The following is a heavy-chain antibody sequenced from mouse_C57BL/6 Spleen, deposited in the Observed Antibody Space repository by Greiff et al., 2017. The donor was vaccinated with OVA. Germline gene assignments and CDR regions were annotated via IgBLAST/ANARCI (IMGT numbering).Heavy chain of an antibody. CDR3: TREEDYYYGSSYPAY. J-gene: IGHJ3*01. Sequence: EVQRVESGEGLVKPGGSLKLSCAASGFTFSSYAMSWVRQTPEKRLEWVAYISSGGDYIYYADTVKGRFTISRDNARNTLYLQMSSLKSEDTAMYYCTREEDYYYGSSYPAYWGQGTLVTVSA. V-gene: IGHV5-9-1*02. CDR2: ISSGGDYI. D-gene: IGHD1-1*01. CDR1: GFTFSSYA.